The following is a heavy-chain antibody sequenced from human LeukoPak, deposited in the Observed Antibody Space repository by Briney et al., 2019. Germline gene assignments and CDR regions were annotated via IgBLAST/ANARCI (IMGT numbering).Heavy chain of an antibody. D-gene: IGHD4-23*01. V-gene: IGHV3-20*04. CDR3: ARDDYGGNSVSDY. CDR1: RFTFDDYG. CDR2: INWNGGST. Sequence: PGGSLRLSRAASRFTFDDYGMSWVRQAPGKGLEWVSGINWNGGSTGYADSVKGRFTISRDNAKNSLYLQMNSLRAEDTALYYCARDDYGGNSVSDYWGQGTLVTVSS. J-gene: IGHJ4*02.